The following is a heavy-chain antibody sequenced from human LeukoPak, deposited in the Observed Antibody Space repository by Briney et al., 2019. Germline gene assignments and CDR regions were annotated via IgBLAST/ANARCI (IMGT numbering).Heavy chain of an antibody. CDR3: ARHCCSGPAKRVFDI. CDR1: GGSIISSDYH. D-gene: IGHD2-15*01. J-gene: IGHJ3*02. Sequence: PQTLSLTCTVSGGSIISSDYHWGWVRQPPGKGLEWIGTISYSGNTDYNPSLRSRVTISVDTSNNQFSLRLGSVTAADTAVYHCARHCCSGPAKRVFDIWGQGTMVTVSS. V-gene: IGHV4-39*01. CDR2: ISYSGNT.